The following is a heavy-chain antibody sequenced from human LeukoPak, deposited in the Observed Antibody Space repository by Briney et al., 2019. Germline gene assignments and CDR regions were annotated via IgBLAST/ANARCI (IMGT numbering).Heavy chain of an antibody. CDR1: GGSINSGSYY. D-gene: IGHD3-22*01. CDR2: VYYTGST. CDR3: ARRYSGYYDY. J-gene: IGHJ4*02. V-gene: IGHV4-39*01. Sequence: PSETLSLTCSVSGGSINSGSYYWGWIRQPPGKGLELIGTVYYTGSTYYNPSPKSRLTIRGDTSKSQFFLKLSSVTAADTAVYYCARRYSGYYDYWGQGTLVTVSS.